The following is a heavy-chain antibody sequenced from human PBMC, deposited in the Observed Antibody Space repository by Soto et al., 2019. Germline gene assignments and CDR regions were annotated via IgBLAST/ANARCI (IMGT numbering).Heavy chain of an antibody. D-gene: IGHD3-16*01. CDR3: GREFGGGPCDY. V-gene: IGHV3-33*01. CDR2: IWSDGSNK. CDR1: GFTFSSYG. J-gene: IGHJ4*02. Sequence: QVQLVESGGGVVQPGRSLRLSCAASGFTFSSYGMHWVRQAPGKGLEWVAVIWSDGSNKYYADSVKGRFTISRDNSKNTLYLRMNSLRAEATAVYYCGREFGGGPCDYWGQGTLVTVSS.